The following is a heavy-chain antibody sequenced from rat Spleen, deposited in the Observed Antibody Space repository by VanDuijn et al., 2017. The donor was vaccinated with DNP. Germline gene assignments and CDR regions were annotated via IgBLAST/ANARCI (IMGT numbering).Heavy chain of an antibody. CDR3: TTDRVYRDGDTHLFDY. CDR2: ITTGGGYT. Sequence: EVQLVESGGGLVQPGRSIKLSCATSGFTFSNYYMAWVRQAPAKGLEWVASITTGGGYTYYRDSVKGRFTISRDNAKSTLYLQMDSLRSEETATYYCTTDRVYRDGDTHLFDYWGQGVMVTVSS. D-gene: IGHD1-12*02. J-gene: IGHJ2*01. V-gene: IGHV5S11*01. CDR1: GFTFSNYY.